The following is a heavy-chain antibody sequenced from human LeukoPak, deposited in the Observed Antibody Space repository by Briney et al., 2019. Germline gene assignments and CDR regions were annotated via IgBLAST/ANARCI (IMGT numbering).Heavy chain of an antibody. CDR2: ISSSSSYI. V-gene: IGHV3-21*05. D-gene: IGHD1-26*01. Sequence: PGGSLRLSCAASGFTFSSYEMNWVRQAAGKGLEWVSYISSSSSYIYYADSVKGRFTISRDNAKNSLYLQMNSLRAEDTAVYYCASSSGSYPGYWGQGTLVTVSS. CDR3: ASSSGSYPGY. J-gene: IGHJ4*02. CDR1: GFTFSSYE.